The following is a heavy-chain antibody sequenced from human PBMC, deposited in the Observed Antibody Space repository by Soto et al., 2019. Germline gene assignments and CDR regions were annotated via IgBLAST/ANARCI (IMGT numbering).Heavy chain of an antibody. CDR2: IHYSGST. V-gene: IGHV4-59*01. CDR1: GGSISSYY. CDR3: ARRVGYYDFWSGYYSDYYYYYMDV. J-gene: IGHJ6*03. Sequence: SETLSLTCTVSGGSISSYYWSWIRQPPGKGLEWIGYIHYSGSTNYNPSLKSRVTISVDTSKNQFSLKLSSVTAADTAVYYCARRVGYYDFWSGYYSDYYYYYMDVWGKGTTVTVSS. D-gene: IGHD3-3*01.